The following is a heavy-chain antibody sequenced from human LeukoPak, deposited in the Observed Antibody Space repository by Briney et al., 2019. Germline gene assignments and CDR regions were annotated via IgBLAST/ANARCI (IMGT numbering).Heavy chain of an antibody. CDR3: VRRLEGLLGHYSYDF. J-gene: IGHJ4*02. D-gene: IGHD2-21*01. CDR1: GGSISSSSYY. V-gene: IGHV4-39*01. CDR2: MYFSGIT. Sequence: PSGTLSLTCTVSGGSISSSSYYWGWIRQPPGKGLEWIGSMYFSGITHYPPSLTSRVTISVDTSKNQFSLRLSSVTAADTAVYYCVRRLEGLLGHYSYDFWGQGILVTVSS.